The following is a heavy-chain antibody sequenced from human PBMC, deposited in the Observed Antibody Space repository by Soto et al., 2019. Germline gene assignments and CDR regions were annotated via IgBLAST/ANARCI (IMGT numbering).Heavy chain of an antibody. CDR3: GRLARGAAGGTF. V-gene: IGHV3-7*03. D-gene: IGHD6-13*01. J-gene: IGHJ4*02. CDR2: IKQDGSEK. Sequence: EVQLVESGGGLVQPGGSLRLSCVASGFTFSSYYMMWARQVLGRGLEWLAKIKQDGSEKSYVDSVRGRFTISRDNAKESVYLQMDSLRADDTAVYFCGRLARGAAGGTFWGQGTLVTVSS. CDR1: GFTFSSYY.